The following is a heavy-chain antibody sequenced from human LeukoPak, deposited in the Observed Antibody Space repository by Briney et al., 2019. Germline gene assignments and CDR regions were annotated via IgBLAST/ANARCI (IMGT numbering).Heavy chain of an antibody. Sequence: GGSLSLSCAASGFTFSDYYMSWIRQAPGKGLEWVSYISSSGSTIHYADSVKGRFTISRDNAKNSLYLQMNSLRAEDTAVYYCASPDSVAGHNFDYWGQGTLVTVSS. CDR1: GFTFSDYY. J-gene: IGHJ4*02. CDR3: ASPDSVAGHNFDY. CDR2: ISSSGSTI. D-gene: IGHD6-19*01. V-gene: IGHV3-11*01.